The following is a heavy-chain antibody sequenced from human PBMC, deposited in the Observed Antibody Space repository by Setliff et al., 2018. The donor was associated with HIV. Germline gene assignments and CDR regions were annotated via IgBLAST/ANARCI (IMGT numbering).Heavy chain of an antibody. CDR2: VSYNGNT. J-gene: IGHJ6*03. CDR1: GGSMTGSGFY. Sequence: SETLSLTCTVSGGSMTGSGFYWGWIRQPPGKGLQWIGAVSYNGNTYYNVSLTSRVTISVDTSKNLFSLKLRSVAAADTGIYYCARGADYLGIPSYYYYYMDVWGKGTTVTVSS. CDR3: ARGADYLGIPSYYYYYMDV. D-gene: IGHD7-27*01. V-gene: IGHV4-39*02.